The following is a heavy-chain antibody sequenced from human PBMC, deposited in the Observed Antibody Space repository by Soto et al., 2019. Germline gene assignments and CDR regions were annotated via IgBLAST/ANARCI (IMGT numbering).Heavy chain of an antibody. D-gene: IGHD2-2*01. V-gene: IGHV3-66*01. CDR3: ARGYCRSTSCYDY. CDR2: IYSGGST. J-gene: IGHJ4*02. CDR1: GFTVSSNY. Sequence: GGSLRLSCAASGFTVSSNYMSWVRQAPGKGLEWVSVIYSGGSTYYADSVKGRFTISRDNSKNTLYLQMNSLRAGDSAVYYCARGYCRSTSCYDYWGQGTLVTVS.